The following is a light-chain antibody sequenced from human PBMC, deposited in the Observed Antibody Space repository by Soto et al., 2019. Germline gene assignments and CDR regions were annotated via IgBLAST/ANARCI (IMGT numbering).Light chain of an antibody. Sequence: EIVLTQSPATLSLSPGERATLSCRASQSVSSYLAWYQQKPGQAPRLLIYDASNRVTVIPARFSGSVSGTDFTLTISSLEPEDSAGYYSQQRSNWPWTFGQGTNVEIK. CDR1: QSVSSY. CDR3: QQRSNWPWT. CDR2: DAS. J-gene: IGKJ1*01. V-gene: IGKV3-11*01.